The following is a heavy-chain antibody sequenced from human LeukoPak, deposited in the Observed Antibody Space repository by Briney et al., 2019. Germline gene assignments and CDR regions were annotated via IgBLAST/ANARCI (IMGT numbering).Heavy chain of an antibody. CDR2: IYYSGST. J-gene: IGHJ6*02. CDR1: GGSISSSSYY. D-gene: IGHD3-10*01. V-gene: IGHV4-39*01. Sequence: SETLSLTCTVSGGSISSSSYYWGWIRQPPGKGLEWIGSIYYSGSTYYNPSLKSRVTLSVDKSKNQFSLKLSSVTAADTAVYYCARHGKVGLLWFGEPSYGMDVWGQGTTVTVSS. CDR3: ARHGKVGLLWFGEPSYGMDV.